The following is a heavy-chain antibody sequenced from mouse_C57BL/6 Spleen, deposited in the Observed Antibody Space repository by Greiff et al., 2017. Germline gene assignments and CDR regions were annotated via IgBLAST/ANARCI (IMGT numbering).Heavy chain of an antibody. CDR3: ARRAQATWYFDY. V-gene: IGHV1-80*01. CDR2: IYPGDGDT. J-gene: IGHJ2*01. D-gene: IGHD3-2*02. Sequence: QVQLQQSGAELVKPGASVKISCKASGYAFSSYWMNWVKQRPGKGLEWIGQIYPGDGDTNYNGKFKGKATLTADKSSSTAYMQLSSLTSEDSAVYFCARRAQATWYFDYWGQGTTLTVSS. CDR1: GYAFSSYW.